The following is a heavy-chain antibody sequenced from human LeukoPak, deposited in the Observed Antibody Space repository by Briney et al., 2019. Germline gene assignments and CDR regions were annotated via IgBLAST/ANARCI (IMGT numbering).Heavy chain of an antibody. J-gene: IGHJ4*02. CDR1: GFTFTNLG. Sequence: SLRLSCAASGFTFTNLGFHWVRQAPGKGLEWVATISQDGNDKYYADSVKGRFTMSRDNSKNTLYLQMNSLRAEDSALYYCAKDLGDDYNYFDYWGQGTLVTVSS. CDR3: AKDLGDDYNYFDY. D-gene: IGHD5-24*01. CDR2: ISQDGNDK. V-gene: IGHV3-30*18.